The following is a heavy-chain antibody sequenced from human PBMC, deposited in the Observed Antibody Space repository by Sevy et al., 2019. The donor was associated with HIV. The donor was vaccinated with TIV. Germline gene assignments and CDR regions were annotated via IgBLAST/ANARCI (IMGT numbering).Heavy chain of an antibody. D-gene: IGHD4-4*01. CDR1: GFTFSSYG. V-gene: IGHV3-30*18. Sequence: GGSLRLSCAASGFTFSSYGMHWVRQAPGKGLEWVAVISYDGSNKYYADSVKGRFTISRDNSKNTLYLQMNRLRAEDTAVYYCAKDRYRGYYFDYWGQGTLVTVSS. CDR2: ISYDGSNK. CDR3: AKDRYRGYYFDY. J-gene: IGHJ4*02.